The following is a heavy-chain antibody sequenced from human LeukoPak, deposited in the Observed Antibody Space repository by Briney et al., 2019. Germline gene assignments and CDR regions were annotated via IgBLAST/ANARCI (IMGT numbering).Heavy chain of an antibody. D-gene: IGHD2-2*01. J-gene: IGHJ4*02. CDR1: GFTFSSYA. Sequence: GGSLRLSCAASGFTFSSYAMSWVRQAPGKGLEWVSAISGSGGSTYYADSVKGRFTISRDNSKNTLHLQMNSLRAEDTAVYYCAKFHIVVVPAASLCFDYWGQGTLVTVSS. CDR3: AKFHIVVVPAASLCFDY. V-gene: IGHV3-23*01. CDR2: ISGSGGST.